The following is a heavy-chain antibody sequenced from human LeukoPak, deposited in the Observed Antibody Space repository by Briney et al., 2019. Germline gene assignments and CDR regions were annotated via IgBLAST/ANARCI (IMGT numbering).Heavy chain of an antibody. CDR3: ASASSHRIAAGGDY. CDR2: INSGGSSR. J-gene: IGHJ4*02. CDR1: GFTFSNYW. D-gene: IGHD6-13*01. Sequence: GGSLRLSCAASGFTFSNYWMHWVRQAPGKGLVWVSRINSGGSSRNYADSVKGRFTISRDNAKNTLYLQMNSLRAEDTAVYYCASASSHRIAAGGDYWGQGTLVTVSS. V-gene: IGHV3-74*01.